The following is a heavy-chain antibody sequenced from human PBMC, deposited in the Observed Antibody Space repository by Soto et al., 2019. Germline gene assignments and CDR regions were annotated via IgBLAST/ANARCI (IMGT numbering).Heavy chain of an antibody. D-gene: IGHD2-2*01. CDR3: ARERYQVISDGMDV. CDR1: GYTFTGYY. CDR2: INPQTGGT. Sequence: QVQLVQSGAEVKTPGASVSVSCKASGYTFTGYYIHWVREAPGQGLEWMGWINPQTGGTSYAQKFQGRVTLSRDTSINTAYLELSRLTFDDAAVYFCARERYQVISDGMDVWGQGTTVTVSS. V-gene: IGHV1-2*02. J-gene: IGHJ6*02.